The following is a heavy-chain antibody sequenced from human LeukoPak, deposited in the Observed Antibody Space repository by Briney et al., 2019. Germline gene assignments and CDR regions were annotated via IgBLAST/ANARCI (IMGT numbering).Heavy chain of an antibody. D-gene: IGHD1-26*01. V-gene: IGHV4-34*01. CDR1: GGSSSGYY. CDR3: ARGYYGGYY. CDR2: INHSGST. Sequence: SETLSLTCAVYGGSSSGYYWSWIRQPPGKGLEWIGEINHSGSTNYNPSLKSRVTISVDTSKNQFSLKLSSVTAADTAVYYCARGYYGGYYWGQGTLVTVSS. J-gene: IGHJ4*02.